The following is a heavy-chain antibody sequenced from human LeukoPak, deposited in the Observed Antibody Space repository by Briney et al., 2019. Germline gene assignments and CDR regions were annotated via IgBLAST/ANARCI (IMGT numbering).Heavy chain of an antibody. Sequence: SQTLSLTCTVSGGSISSGSYYWSWIRQPAGKGLEWIGRIYTSGSTNYNPSLKSRVTISVDTSKNQFSLKLSSVTAADTAVYHCAGANFLGGEGDAFDIWGQGTMVTVSS. CDR1: GGSISSGSYY. V-gene: IGHV4-61*02. CDR2: IYTSGST. J-gene: IGHJ3*02. D-gene: IGHD2-15*01. CDR3: AGANFLGGEGDAFDI.